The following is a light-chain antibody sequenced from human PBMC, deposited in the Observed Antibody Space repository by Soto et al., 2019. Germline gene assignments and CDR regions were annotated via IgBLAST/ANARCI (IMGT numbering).Light chain of an antibody. V-gene: IGKV3-15*01. Sequence: EMVMTQSPATLSVSPGERATLACRASQSVSSSLAWYQQKPGQAPRLLIYGASTRATGIPARSSGSGSGTEFTLTISSLQSEDFAVYYCQQYNNWPPWTFGQGTKVDIK. CDR1: QSVSSS. CDR3: QQYNNWPPWT. CDR2: GAS. J-gene: IGKJ1*01.